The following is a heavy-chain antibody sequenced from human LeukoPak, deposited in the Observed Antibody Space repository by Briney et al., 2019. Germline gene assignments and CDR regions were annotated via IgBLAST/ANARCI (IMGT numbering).Heavy chain of an antibody. CDR3: AGLYYGSGSYSPYFDY. CDR1: GGSISSSSYY. J-gene: IGHJ4*02. D-gene: IGHD3-10*01. Sequence: SETLSLTCTVSGGSISSSSYYWGWIRQPPGKGLEWIGSIYYSGSTYYNPSLKSRVTISVDTSKNQFSLKLSSMTAADTAVYYCAGLYYGSGSYSPYFDYWGQGTLVTVSS. V-gene: IGHV4-39*01. CDR2: IYYSGST.